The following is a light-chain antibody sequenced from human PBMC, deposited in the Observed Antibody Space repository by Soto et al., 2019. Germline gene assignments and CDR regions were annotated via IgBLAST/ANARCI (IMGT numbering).Light chain of an antibody. J-gene: IGLJ3*02. CDR2: DVS. Sequence: QSALTQPASVSGSPGQSITISCTGTSSDVGGYNYLSWYQQHPGKAPKLMIYDVSNRPSGVSNRFSGSKSGNMASLTISGLQAEDEADYYCSSYISSSTAGVVFGGGTKLTVL. CDR1: SSDVGGYNY. CDR3: SSYISSSTAGVV. V-gene: IGLV2-14*01.